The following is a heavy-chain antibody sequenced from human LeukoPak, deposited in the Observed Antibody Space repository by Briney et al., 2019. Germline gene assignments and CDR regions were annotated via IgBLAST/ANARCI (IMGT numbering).Heavy chain of an antibody. J-gene: IGHJ4*02. Sequence: GGSLRLSCAVSGFTFSDCWMTWVRQAPGKGLEWVATIHRGGSETYYVVSVKGRFTISRDDARNSLYLQMNDLRAEDAAVYFCAEFDKGWGQGTLVTVSS. D-gene: IGHD3-10*01. V-gene: IGHV3-7*01. CDR2: IHRGGSET. CDR3: AEFDKG. CDR1: GFTFSDCW.